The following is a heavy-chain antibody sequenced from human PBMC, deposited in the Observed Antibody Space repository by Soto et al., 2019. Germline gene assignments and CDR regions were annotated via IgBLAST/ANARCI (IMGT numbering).Heavy chain of an antibody. V-gene: IGHV3-48*03. J-gene: IGHJ3*02. CDR3: ARATNHYDFWSGYYLGAFDI. CDR1: GFTFSSYE. CDR2: ISSSGSTI. D-gene: IGHD3-3*01. Sequence: GGSLRLSCAASGFTFSSYEMNWVRQAPGKGLEWVSYISSSGSTIYYADSVKGRFTISRDNAKNSLYLQMNSLRAEDTAVYYCARATNHYDFWSGYYLGAFDIWGQGTMVT.